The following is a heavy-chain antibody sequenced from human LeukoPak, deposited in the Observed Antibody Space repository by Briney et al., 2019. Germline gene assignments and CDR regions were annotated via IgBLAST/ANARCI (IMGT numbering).Heavy chain of an antibody. J-gene: IGHJ5*02. Sequence: GASVKVFCKASGYTFTGYYMHWVRQAPGQGLEWMGWIKPNSGGTRSAQKFQGRVTMTRDTSISTAYMELSSLKYDDTAVYYCATNILVRDIINWFDPWGQGTLVTVSS. CDR3: ATNILVRDIINWFDP. CDR2: IKPNSGGT. D-gene: IGHD3-10*01. V-gene: IGHV1-2*02. CDR1: GYTFTGYY.